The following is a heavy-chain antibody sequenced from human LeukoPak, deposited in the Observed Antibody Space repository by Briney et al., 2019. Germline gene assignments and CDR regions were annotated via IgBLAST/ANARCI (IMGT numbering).Heavy chain of an antibody. D-gene: IGHD3-22*01. CDR3: ARDSGYYDSSGYYDFQH. J-gene: IGHJ1*01. CDR1: GGSFSGYS. CDR2: ISHSGST. Sequence: PSETLSLTCAVSGGSFSGYSWSWIRQPPGKELEWIGEISHSGSTNYNPSLKSRLTMSIDTSKNQFSMKLTSVTAADTAIYYCARDSGYYDSSGYYDFQHWGQGTLVTASS. V-gene: IGHV4-34*01.